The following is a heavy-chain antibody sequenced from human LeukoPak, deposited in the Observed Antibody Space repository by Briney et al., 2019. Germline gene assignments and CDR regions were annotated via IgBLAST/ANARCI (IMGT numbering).Heavy chain of an antibody. Sequence: GGSLRLSCAASGFTFSSYSMNWVRQAPGKGLEWVSSISSSSCIYYADSVKGRFTISRDNAKNSLYLQMNSLRAEDTAVYYCARADIVVVPTAIGEGDWGQGTLVTVSS. CDR1: GFTFSSYS. CDR2: ISSSSCI. CDR3: ARADIVVVPTAIGEGD. J-gene: IGHJ4*02. V-gene: IGHV3-21*06. D-gene: IGHD2-2*01.